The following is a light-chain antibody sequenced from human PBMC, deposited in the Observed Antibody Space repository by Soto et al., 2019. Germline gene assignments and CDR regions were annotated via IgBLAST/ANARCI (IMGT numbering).Light chain of an antibody. Sequence: EIVLTQSPGTLSLSPGEGATLSCRASQSVSSSYLAWYQLKPGQAPRLLIYGASIRATGIPDRFSGSGCETDLTLTISRLEPEDVAVYYCQQYGRSPPYTFGQGTSVEIK. CDR1: QSVSSSY. CDR3: QQYGRSPPYT. CDR2: GAS. J-gene: IGKJ2*01. V-gene: IGKV3-20*01.